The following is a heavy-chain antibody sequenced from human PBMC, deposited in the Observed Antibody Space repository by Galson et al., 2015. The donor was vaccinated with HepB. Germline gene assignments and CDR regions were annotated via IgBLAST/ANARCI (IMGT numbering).Heavy chain of an antibody. CDR2: INPNSGGT. D-gene: IGHD1-26*01. V-gene: IGHV1-2*04. CDR3: ARDRGSYYFDY. J-gene: IGHJ4*02. CDR1: GGTFTGYY. Sequence: SVKVSCKASGGTFTGYYMHWVRQAPGQGLEWMGWINPNSGGTNYAQKFQGWVTMTRDTSISTAYMELSRLRSDDTAVYYCARDRGSYYFDYWGQGTLVTVSS.